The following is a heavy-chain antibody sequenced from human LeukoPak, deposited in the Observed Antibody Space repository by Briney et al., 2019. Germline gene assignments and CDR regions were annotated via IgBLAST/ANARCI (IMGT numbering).Heavy chain of an antibody. CDR2: IYYSGST. V-gene: IGHV4-39*01. CDR1: GGSISSGDYY. D-gene: IGHD6-19*01. Sequence: PSETLSLTCTVSGGSISSGDYYWSWIRQPPGKGLEWIGSIYYSGSTYYNPSLKSRVTISVDTSKNQFSLKLSSVTAADTAVYYCARWGDSSGWYVDYWGQGTLVTVSS. J-gene: IGHJ4*02. CDR3: ARWGDSSGWYVDY.